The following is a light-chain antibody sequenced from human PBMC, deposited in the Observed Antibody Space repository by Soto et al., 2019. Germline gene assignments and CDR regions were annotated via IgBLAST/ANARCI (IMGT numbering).Light chain of an antibody. CDR2: ADN. CDR3: AAWDDSLDAYV. Sequence: QSVLTQTPSVSGAPGQKITMSCTGSSSNIGAGYDVHWYQQVPGAAPRLLIYADNNRPSGVPDRFSASKSGTSASLAITGLQGEDEANYYCAAWDDSLDAYVFGTGTKLTVL. J-gene: IGLJ1*01. CDR1: SSNIGAGYD. V-gene: IGLV1-40*01.